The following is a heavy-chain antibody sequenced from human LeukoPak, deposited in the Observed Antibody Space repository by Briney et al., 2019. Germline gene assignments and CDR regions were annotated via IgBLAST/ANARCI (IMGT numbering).Heavy chain of an antibody. Sequence: PGGSLRLSCVASGFTLSSYSMSWVCQAPGKGLEWVAFIRYDGSNKYYADSVKGRFTISRDNSKNTLYLQMNSLRAEDTAVYYCAKVPKGYCSSTSCYRGFDYWGQGTLVTVSS. CDR1: GFTLSSYS. D-gene: IGHD2-2*01. J-gene: IGHJ4*02. CDR3: AKVPKGYCSSTSCYRGFDY. CDR2: IRYDGSNK. V-gene: IGHV3-30*02.